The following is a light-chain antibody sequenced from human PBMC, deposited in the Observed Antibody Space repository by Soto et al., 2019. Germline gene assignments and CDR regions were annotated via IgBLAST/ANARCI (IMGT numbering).Light chain of an antibody. CDR1: QSINSY. V-gene: IGKV1-39*01. Sequence: DIQMTQSPSSLSASVGDRVTITCRASQSINSYLNWYQQKAGRAPNLLIYETSTLRSCVPSRFSGSGSGTDFTLTINSLQPEGFASYYCQLSYSTPSPLVGGTKVEIK. J-gene: IGKJ4*01. CDR3: QLSYSTPSP. CDR2: ETS.